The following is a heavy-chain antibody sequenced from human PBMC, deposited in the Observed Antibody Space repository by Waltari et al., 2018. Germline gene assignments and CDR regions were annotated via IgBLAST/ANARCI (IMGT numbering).Heavy chain of an antibody. J-gene: IGHJ6*02. CDR2: IYPGDSDT. CDR1: GYRFTSYW. D-gene: IGHD6-6*01. CDR3: ASPGAARPPYYGMDV. Sequence: EVQLVQSGAEVKKPGESLKISCKGSGYRFTSYWIGWGRQMPGKGLEWMGIIYPGDSDTRYSPSFQGQVTISADKSISTAYLQWSSLKASDTAMYYCASPGAARPPYYGMDVWGQGTTVTVSS. V-gene: IGHV5-51*01.